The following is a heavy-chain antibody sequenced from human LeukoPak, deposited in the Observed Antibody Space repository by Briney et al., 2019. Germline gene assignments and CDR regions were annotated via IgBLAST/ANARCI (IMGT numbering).Heavy chain of an antibody. CDR2: IYTSGST. J-gene: IGHJ4*02. CDR1: GGSISSGSYY. V-gene: IGHV4-61*02. D-gene: IGHD6-19*01. CDR3: ARAGEQWLVPYYFDY. Sequence: PSETLSLTCTVSGGSISSGSYYWSWIRQPAGKGLEWIGRIYTSGSTNYNPSLKSRVTISVDTSKNQFSLKLSSVTAADTAVYYCARAGEQWLVPYYFDYWGQGTLVTVSS.